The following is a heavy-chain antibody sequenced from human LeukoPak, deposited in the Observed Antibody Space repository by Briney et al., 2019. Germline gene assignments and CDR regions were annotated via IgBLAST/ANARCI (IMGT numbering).Heavy chain of an antibody. CDR1: GFTFSSYS. CDR2: MTSTSTI. J-gene: IGHJ4*02. V-gene: IGHV3-69-1*01. Sequence: PGGSLRLSCAASGFTFSSYSMNWVRQAPGKGLEWVATMTSTSTIYYADSVKGRFTISRDNAKNSVSPQMSSLRVEDTAVFYCVRGGTLRWGQGTLVTVSS. D-gene: IGHD3-16*01. CDR3: VRGGTLR.